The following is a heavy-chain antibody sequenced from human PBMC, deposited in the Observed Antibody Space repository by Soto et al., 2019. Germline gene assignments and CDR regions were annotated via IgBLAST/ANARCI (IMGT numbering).Heavy chain of an antibody. CDR2: IYYSGST. D-gene: IGHD6-19*01. CDR1: GGSISSYY. Sequence: SATLSLTCTVSGGSISSYYWSWIRQPPGKGLEWIGYIYYSGSTNYNPSLKSRVTISVDTSKNQFSLKLSSVTAADTAVYYCARHSSSGWHTPYYFDYWGQGTLVTVSS. CDR3: ARHSSSGWHTPYYFDY. V-gene: IGHV4-59*08. J-gene: IGHJ4*02.